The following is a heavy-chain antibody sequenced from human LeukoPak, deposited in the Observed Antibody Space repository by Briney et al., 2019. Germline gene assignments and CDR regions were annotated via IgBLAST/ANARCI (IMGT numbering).Heavy chain of an antibody. CDR2: ISWNSGSI. V-gene: IGHV3-9*01. Sequence: PGRSLRLSCAASGFTFDDYAMHWVRQAPGKGLEWVSGISWNSGSIDYADSVKGRFTISRDNAKNSLYLQMNSLRAEDTALYYCAKDRDAAGRYYFDYWGQGTLVTVSS. CDR3: AKDRDAAGRYYFDY. J-gene: IGHJ4*02. D-gene: IGHD6-13*01. CDR1: GFTFDDYA.